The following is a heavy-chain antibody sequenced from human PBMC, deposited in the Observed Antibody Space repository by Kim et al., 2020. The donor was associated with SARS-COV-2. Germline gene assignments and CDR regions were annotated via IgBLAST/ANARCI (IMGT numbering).Heavy chain of an antibody. CDR1: GFTFSSYA. D-gene: IGHD5-18*01. Sequence: GGSLRLSCAASGFTFSSYAMHWVRQAPGKGLEWVAVISYDGSNKYYADSVKGRFTISRDNSKNTLYLQMNSLRAEDTAVYYCARDLSYGHATYSYGSGDWGQGTLVTVSS. CDR3: ARDLSYGHATYSYGSGD. V-gene: IGHV3-30-3*01. J-gene: IGHJ4*02. CDR2: ISYDGSNK.